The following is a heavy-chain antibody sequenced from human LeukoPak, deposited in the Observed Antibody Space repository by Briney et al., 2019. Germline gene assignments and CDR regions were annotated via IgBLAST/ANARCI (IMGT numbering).Heavy chain of an antibody. V-gene: IGHV3-21*01. J-gene: IGHJ4*02. CDR2: ISSSSYI. Sequence: TPGKSLRLSCAASGFTFSSYSMNWVRQAPGKGLEWVSSISSSSYIYYADSVKGRFTISRDNAKNSLYLQMNSLRAEDTAVYYCARAGLIVGATETYYFDYWGQGTLVTVSS. CDR1: GFTFSSYS. D-gene: IGHD1-26*01. CDR3: ARAGLIVGATETYYFDY.